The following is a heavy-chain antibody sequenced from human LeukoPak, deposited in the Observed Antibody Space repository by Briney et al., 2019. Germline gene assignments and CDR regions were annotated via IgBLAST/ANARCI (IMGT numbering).Heavy chain of an antibody. CDR1: GFSFSNYW. J-gene: IGHJ4*02. CDR2: IKQDGSEK. Sequence: PGGSLRLSCAAYGFSFSNYWMSWVRQAPGKGLEWVANIKQDGSEKYYVDSVKGRFTVSRDNAKVSLSLQMDSLRAEDTAVYYCARGPPGYCSATSCSFDYWGQGTLVTVSS. V-gene: IGHV3-7*04. CDR3: ARGPPGYCSATSCSFDY. D-gene: IGHD2-2*01.